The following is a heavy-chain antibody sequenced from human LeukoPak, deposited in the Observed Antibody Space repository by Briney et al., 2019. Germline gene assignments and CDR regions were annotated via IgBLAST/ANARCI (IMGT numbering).Heavy chain of an antibody. CDR3: ARGLVVVPAAPYGMDV. D-gene: IGHD2-2*01. CDR2: IIPIFGTA. CDR1: GGTFISYA. V-gene: IGHV1-69*13. Sequence: ALVKVSCKASGGTFISYAISWVRQAPGQGLEWMGGIIPIFGTANYAQKFQGRVTITADESTSTAYMELSSLRSEDTAVYYCARGLVVVPAAPYGMDVWGQGTTVTVSS. J-gene: IGHJ6*02.